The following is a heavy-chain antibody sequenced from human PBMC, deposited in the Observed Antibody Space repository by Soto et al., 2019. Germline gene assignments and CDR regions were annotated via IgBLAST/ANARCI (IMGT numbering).Heavy chain of an antibody. CDR3: ARGTSGYVTYYYYAMDV. V-gene: IGHV1-8*02. J-gene: IGHJ6*02. D-gene: IGHD5-12*01. CDR2: INPNSGNT. Sequence: ASVKVSCKASGYTFTGYYMHWVRQAPGQGLEWMGWINPNSGNTGYAQKFQGRVTMTRNTSISTAYIELSSLISEDTAVYYCARGTSGYVTYYYYAMDVWGQGTTVTVSS. CDR1: GYTFTGYY.